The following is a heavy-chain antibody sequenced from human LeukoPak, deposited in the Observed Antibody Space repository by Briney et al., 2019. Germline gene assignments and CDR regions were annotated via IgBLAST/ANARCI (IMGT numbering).Heavy chain of an antibody. CDR3: ARGGAGPRPRPWYFDY. J-gene: IGHJ4*02. D-gene: IGHD6-19*01. CDR2: ISSSSYI. V-gene: IGHV3-21*01. CDR1: GFTFSSYS. Sequence: PGGSLRLSCAASGFTFSSYSMDWVRQAPGKGLEWVSSISSSSYIYYADSVKGRFTISRDNAKNSLYLQMNSLRAEDTAVYYCARGGAGPRPRPWYFDYWGQGTLVTVSS.